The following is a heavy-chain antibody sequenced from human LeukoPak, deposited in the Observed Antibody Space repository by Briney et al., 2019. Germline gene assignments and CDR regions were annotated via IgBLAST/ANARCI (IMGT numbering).Heavy chain of an antibody. V-gene: IGHV2-70*11. D-gene: IGHD6-13*01. J-gene: IGHJ6*02. Sequence: SGPALVKPTQTLTLTCTFSGFSLSTSGMCVSWINQPPGKALEWLARIDRDDDKYYSTSLKTRLTISKDTSKNQVVLTVTNMDPVDTATYYCARIVWGQQLVPPLYYYYGMDVWGQGTTVTVSS. CDR2: IDRDDDK. CDR1: GFSLSTSGMC. CDR3: ARIVWGQQLVPPLYYYYGMDV.